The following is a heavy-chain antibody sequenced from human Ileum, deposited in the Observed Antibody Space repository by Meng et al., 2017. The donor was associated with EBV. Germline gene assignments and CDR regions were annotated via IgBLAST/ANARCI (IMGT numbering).Heavy chain of an antibody. D-gene: IGHD3-10*01. CDR1: GFTFTSYA. CDR2: ISGSGGTT. CDR3: AKAATIIRGALDY. Sequence: EVPLCESGGGLVGPGGSLRLSCAAAGFTFTSYAMNWVRQAPGKGLEWVSVISGSGGTTYYADSVKGRFTISSDSSKNTVFLQMNSLRAEDTAVYYCAKAATIIRGALDYWGQGTLVTVSS. V-gene: IGHV3-23*01. J-gene: IGHJ4*02.